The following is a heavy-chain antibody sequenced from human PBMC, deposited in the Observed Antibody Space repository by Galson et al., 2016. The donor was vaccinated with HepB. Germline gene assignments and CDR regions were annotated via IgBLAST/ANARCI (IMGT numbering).Heavy chain of an antibody. V-gene: IGHV3-21*01. Sequence: SLRLSCAASGFTFSTYSMNWVRQAPGKGLEWVSYISSTSTYIDYADSVKGRFTISRENAKNSLYPQMNSLRAEDTAVYYCARDRSRFSSGYYTGARDVFAIWGQGTVVTVSS. CDR3: ARDRSRFSSGYYTGARDVFAI. CDR1: GFTFSTYS. D-gene: IGHD3-3*01. J-gene: IGHJ3*02. CDR2: ISSTSTYI.